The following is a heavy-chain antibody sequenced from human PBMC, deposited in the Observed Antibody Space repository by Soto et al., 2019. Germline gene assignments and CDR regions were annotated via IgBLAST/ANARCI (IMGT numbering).Heavy chain of an antibody. CDR1: GFTFSSYA. J-gene: IGHJ4*02. CDR2: ISGSGDST. V-gene: IGHV3-23*01. CDR3: AKDDRGRITIFGVVISQ. Sequence: EVQLLESGGGLVQPGGSLRLSCAASGFTFSSYAMSWVRQAPGKGLEWVSAISGSGDSTYYADSVKGRFTISRDNSKNTLYLQMNSLRAEDTAVYYCAKDDRGRITIFGVVISQWGQGTLVTVSS. D-gene: IGHD3-3*01.